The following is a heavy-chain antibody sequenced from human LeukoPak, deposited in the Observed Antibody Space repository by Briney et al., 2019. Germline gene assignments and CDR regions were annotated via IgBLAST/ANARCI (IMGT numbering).Heavy chain of an antibody. CDR3: ARARWYSSSWYSRFSYNWFDP. J-gene: IGHJ5*02. D-gene: IGHD6-13*01. CDR2: MNPNSGNT. CDR1: GYTFTSYD. Sequence: ASVKVSCKASGYTFTSYDINWVRQATGQGLEWMGWMNPNSGNTGYAQKFQGRVTMTRNTSISTAYMELSSPRSEDTAVYYCARARWYSSSWYSRFSYNWFDPWGQGTLVTVSS. V-gene: IGHV1-8*01.